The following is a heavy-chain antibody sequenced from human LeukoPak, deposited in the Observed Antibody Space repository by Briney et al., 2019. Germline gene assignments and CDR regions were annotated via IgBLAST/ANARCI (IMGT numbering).Heavy chain of an antibody. CDR1: GGSISSYY. Sequence: PSETLSLTCTVSGGSISSYYWSWIRQPPGKGLGWIGYIYYTGSTNYNPSLKSRVPISVDTSKNQFSLKLSSVSAADTAVYYCARHLSETYYYGSGSYYFDYWGQGTLVTVSS. CDR2: IYYTGST. V-gene: IGHV4-59*08. CDR3: ARHLSETYYYGSGSYYFDY. D-gene: IGHD3-10*01. J-gene: IGHJ4*02.